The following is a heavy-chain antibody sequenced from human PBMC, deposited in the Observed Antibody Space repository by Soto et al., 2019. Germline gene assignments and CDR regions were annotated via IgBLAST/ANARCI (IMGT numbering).Heavy chain of an antibody. D-gene: IGHD3-9*01. Sequence: ASVQVSCKASGYTFTSYDINWVRQAPGQGLEWMGWMNPNSGNTGYAQKFQGRVTMTRNTSISTAYMELSSLRSEDTAVYYCARTGLRYDILTGYSPYGDYYYYYMDVWGKGTTVTVSS. CDR3: ARTGLRYDILTGYSPYGDYYYYYMDV. V-gene: IGHV1-8*01. CDR2: MNPNSGNT. J-gene: IGHJ6*03. CDR1: GYTFTSYD.